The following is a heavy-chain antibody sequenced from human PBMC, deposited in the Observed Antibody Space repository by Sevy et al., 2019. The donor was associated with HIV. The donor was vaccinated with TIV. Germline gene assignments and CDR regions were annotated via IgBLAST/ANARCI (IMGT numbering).Heavy chain of an antibody. J-gene: IGHJ6*02. V-gene: IGHV4-59*11. D-gene: IGHD6-19*01. CDR3: VRDTSGYSSGWYPYYNYYGLDV. Sequence: SETLSLTCTVSGGSISDHYWNWIRQPPGKGLEWIGQIHYFGSANYNPSLKSRVTISLDTSNNRFSLKLSSVNAADTAVYYCVRDTSGYSSGWYPYYNYYGLDVWGQGTTVTVSS. CDR2: IHYFGSA. CDR1: GGSISDHY.